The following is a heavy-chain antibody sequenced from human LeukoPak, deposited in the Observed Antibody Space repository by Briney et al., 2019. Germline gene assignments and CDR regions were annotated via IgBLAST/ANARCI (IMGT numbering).Heavy chain of an antibody. J-gene: IGHJ5*02. CDR2: IYPRDSDT. CDR1: GYSFSSYW. CDR3: ARHESDGDYA. D-gene: IGHD3-16*01. Sequence: GESLKISCQGSGYSFSSYWIGWVRQMPGRGLEWMGIIYPRDSDTRYSPSFQGQVTISADKSISTAYLQWSSLKASDTAMYYCARHESDGDYAWGQGTLVTVSS. V-gene: IGHV5-51*01.